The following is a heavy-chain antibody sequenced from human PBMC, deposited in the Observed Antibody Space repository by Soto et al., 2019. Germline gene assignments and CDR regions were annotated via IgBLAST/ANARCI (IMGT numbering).Heavy chain of an antibody. D-gene: IGHD6-19*01. CDR1: GGSISSYY. CDR2: IYYSGST. Sequence: SETLSLTCTVSGGSISSYYWSWIRQPPGKGLEWIGYIYYSGSTDYDPSLKSRVTISVDTSKNQFSLKLSSVTAADTAVYYCARETSSGCLDYWGQGTLVTVSS. J-gene: IGHJ4*02. V-gene: IGHV4-59*12. CDR3: ARETSSGCLDY.